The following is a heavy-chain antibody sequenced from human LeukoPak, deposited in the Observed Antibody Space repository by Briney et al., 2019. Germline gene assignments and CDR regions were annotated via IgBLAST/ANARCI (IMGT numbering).Heavy chain of an antibody. V-gene: IGHV4-31*03. Sequence: SQTLSLTCTVSGDSISSGGYYWSWIRQPPGKGLEWIGYIYYSGGTYYNPSLKSRVTISVDTSKNHFSLKLSSVTAADTAVYYCARVPGNYYASGSYFDYWGQGTLVTVSS. CDR3: ARVPGNYYASGSYFDY. D-gene: IGHD3-10*01. CDR1: GDSISSGGYY. CDR2: IYYSGGT. J-gene: IGHJ4*02.